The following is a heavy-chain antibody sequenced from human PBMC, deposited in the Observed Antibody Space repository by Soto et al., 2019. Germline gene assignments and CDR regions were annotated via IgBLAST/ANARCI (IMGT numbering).Heavy chain of an antibody. J-gene: IGHJ4*02. CDR1: GFTFGDYA. D-gene: IGHD5-12*01. Sequence: GGSLRLSCTASGFTFGDYAMSWFRQAPGKGLEWVGFIRSKAYGGTTEYAASVKGRFTISRDDSKSIAYLQMNSLKTEDTAVYYCTRRPPYSGYDIFDYWGQGTLVTVSS. CDR2: IRSKAYGGTT. V-gene: IGHV3-49*03. CDR3: TRRPPYSGYDIFDY.